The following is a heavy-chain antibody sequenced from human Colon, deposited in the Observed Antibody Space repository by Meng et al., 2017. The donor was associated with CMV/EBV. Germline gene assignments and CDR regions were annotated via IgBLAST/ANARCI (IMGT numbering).Heavy chain of an antibody. D-gene: IGHD6-6*01. Sequence: GGSLRLSCAASGFTFSSYGMHWVRQAPGKRLEWVAFIRYDGSNKYYADSVKGRFTISRDNSKNTLYLQMNSLRAEDTAVYYRAKLIAARPDAFDIWGQGTMVTVSS. J-gene: IGHJ3*02. CDR3: AKLIAARPDAFDI. V-gene: IGHV3-30*02. CDR1: GFTFSSYG. CDR2: IRYDGSNK.